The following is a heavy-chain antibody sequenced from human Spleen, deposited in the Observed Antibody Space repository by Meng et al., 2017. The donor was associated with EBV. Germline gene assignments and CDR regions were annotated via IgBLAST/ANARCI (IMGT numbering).Heavy chain of an antibody. CDR1: GFTFSEFA. CDR3: WGDLKYGSY. J-gene: IGHJ4*02. D-gene: IGHD3-10*01. Sequence: EVQWGGAGGGLVQPGGSLKLSCEAYGFTFSEFAMHWVRQAPGKGLEWVGRVETRANKYATVYATSVRGRFSVSRDDSKNTAYLQMNNLKSEDTALYYCWGDLKYGSYWGQGTLVTVSS. V-gene: IGHV3-73*02. CDR2: VETRANKYAT.